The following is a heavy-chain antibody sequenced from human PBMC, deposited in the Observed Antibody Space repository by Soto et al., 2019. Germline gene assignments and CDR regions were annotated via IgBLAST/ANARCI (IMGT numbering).Heavy chain of an antibody. Sequence: GGSLRLSCAASGLTFSNYWMHWVRQVPGKGLVWVSRINSDGSSTMYADSVKGRFTISRDNAKNTLYLQMNSLRAEDTAVYYCARDPAPIGWYDYWGQGTLVTV. CDR1: GLTFSNYW. CDR3: ARDPAPIGWYDY. CDR2: INSDGSST. J-gene: IGHJ4*02. D-gene: IGHD6-19*01. V-gene: IGHV3-74*03.